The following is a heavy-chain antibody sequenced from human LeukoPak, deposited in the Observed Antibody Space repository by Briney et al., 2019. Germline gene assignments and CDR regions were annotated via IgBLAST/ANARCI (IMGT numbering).Heavy chain of an antibody. CDR3: ARGDIVVVPAARRHENWFDP. V-gene: IGHV4-34*01. CDR2: INHSGST. D-gene: IGHD2-2*01. CDR1: GGSFSGYY. J-gene: IGHJ5*02. Sequence: SETLSLTCAVYGGSFSGYYWSWIRQPPGKGLEWIGEINHSGSTNYNPSLKSRVTISVDTSKNQFSLKLSSVTAADTAVYYCARGDIVVVPAARRHENWFDPWGQGTLVTVSS.